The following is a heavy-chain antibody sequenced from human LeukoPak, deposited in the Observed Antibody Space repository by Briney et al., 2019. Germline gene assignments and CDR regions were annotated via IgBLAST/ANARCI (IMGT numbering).Heavy chain of an antibody. Sequence: SETLSLTCAVFGGSLSGYYWSWIRQPPGKGLEWIAEINRSGCPNYNPSLKSRVTISVDTSKNQFSLKLSSVTAADTAVYCCARGPADYNKLKPGGRDGYKYKSERTPFDYWGQGTLVTVSS. D-gene: IGHD5-24*01. J-gene: IGHJ4*02. CDR3: ARGPADYNKLKPGGRDGYKYKSERTPFDY. CDR1: GGSLSGYY. CDR2: INRSGCP. V-gene: IGHV4-34*01.